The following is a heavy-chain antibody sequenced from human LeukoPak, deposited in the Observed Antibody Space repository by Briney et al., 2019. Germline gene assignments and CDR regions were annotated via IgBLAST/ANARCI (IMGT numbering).Heavy chain of an antibody. CDR1: GYTFTSYY. D-gene: IGHD1-26*01. J-gene: IGHJ5*02. CDR2: INPSGGST. V-gene: IGHV1-46*01. Sequence: GSVKVSCKASGYTFTSYYMHWVRQAPGQGLEWMGIINPSGGSTSYAQKFQGRVTMTRDTSTSTVYMELSSLRSEDTAVYYCARDNSVGDYAWWFDPWGQGTLVTISS. CDR3: ARDNSVGDYAWWFDP.